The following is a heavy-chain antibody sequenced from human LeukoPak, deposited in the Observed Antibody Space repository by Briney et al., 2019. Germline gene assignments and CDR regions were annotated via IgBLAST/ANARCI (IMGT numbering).Heavy chain of an antibody. D-gene: IGHD3-22*01. CDR2: IHYNGAT. CDR3: VRPYYDGSGHLSRFDY. V-gene: IGHV4-39*01. CDR1: GGSISSSSHS. Sequence: SETLSLTCTVSGGSISSSSHSWGWVRQPPGKGLEWIGGIHYNGATYYNPSLKSRATISVDTTKNQISLSLYSVTAADSALYYCVRPYYDGSGHLSRFDYWGQGTLATVSS. J-gene: IGHJ4*02.